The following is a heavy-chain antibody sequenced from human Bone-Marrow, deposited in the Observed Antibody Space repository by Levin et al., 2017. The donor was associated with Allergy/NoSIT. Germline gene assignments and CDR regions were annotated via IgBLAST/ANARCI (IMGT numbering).Heavy chain of an antibody. CDR3: AREGAFSGSYPFAY. CDR2: FSYDGKNQ. D-gene: IGHD1-26*01. CDR1: GFTFSNYA. V-gene: IGHV3-30*04. Sequence: GESLKISCVASGFTFSNYAMHWVRQAPGKGLEWVAFFSYDGKNQYYEDSMKGRFIISRDTSKNTLYLQMNSLRPEDTAVYYCAREGAFSGSYPFAYWGQGTLVTVSS. J-gene: IGHJ4*02.